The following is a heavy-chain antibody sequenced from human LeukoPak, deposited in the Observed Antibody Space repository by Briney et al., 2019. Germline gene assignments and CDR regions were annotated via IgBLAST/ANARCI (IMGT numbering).Heavy chain of an antibody. V-gene: IGHV3-30*03. Sequence: SGGSLRLSCVASGFTFNTYGMHWVRQAPGKGLEWVAAISFDGSNKYYGDSVRGRFTISRDNSNNTLSLQMNSLRAEDTALYHCARGSDVDTAMAPPSHFDYWGQGTLVTVSS. J-gene: IGHJ4*02. CDR3: ARGSDVDTAMAPPSHFDY. CDR2: ISFDGSNK. CDR1: GFTFNTYG. D-gene: IGHD5-18*01.